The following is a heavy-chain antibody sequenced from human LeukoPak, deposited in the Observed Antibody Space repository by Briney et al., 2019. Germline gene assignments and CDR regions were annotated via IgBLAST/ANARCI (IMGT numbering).Heavy chain of an antibody. Sequence: HPGGSLRLSCAASGFTFDDYAMHWVRQAPGKGLEWVSGISWNSGSIGYADSVKGRFTISRDNAKNSLYLQMNSLRAEDTALYYCAKGSSGYDNWFDPWGQGTLVTVSS. CDR1: GFTFDDYA. J-gene: IGHJ5*02. V-gene: IGHV3-9*01. CDR3: AKGSSGYDNWFDP. D-gene: IGHD3-22*01. CDR2: ISWNSGSI.